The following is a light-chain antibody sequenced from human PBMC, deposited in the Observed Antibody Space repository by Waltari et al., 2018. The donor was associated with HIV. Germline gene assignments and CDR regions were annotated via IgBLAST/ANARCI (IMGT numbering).Light chain of an antibody. CDR2: E. J-gene: IGKJ5*01. CDR1: RDIGNY. V-gene: IGKV1-39*01. Sequence: DIHMTQSPSFVSARVVDRVTITCRTSRDIGNYLVCYLKTPGNAPTLLTEKIKGGAPSRFAATGSGAEFTLTISTLRPDDFGTYFCQQSHRTPVTFGQGTRLE. CDR3: QQSHRTPVT.